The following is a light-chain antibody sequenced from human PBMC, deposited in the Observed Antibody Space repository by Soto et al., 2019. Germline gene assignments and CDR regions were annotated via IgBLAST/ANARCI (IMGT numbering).Light chain of an antibody. CDR3: ATWDSSLRVWV. CDR1: RSDIGNNY. Sequence: QSVLTQPPSVSAAPGQRVTISCSGSRSDIGNNYVSWYQQFPGTVPKLLIDEDNKRPSGIPDRFSGSKSGTSATLDITGLQTGDEADYYGATWDSSLRVWVFGGGTQLTVL. V-gene: IGLV1-51*02. CDR2: EDN. J-gene: IGLJ3*02.